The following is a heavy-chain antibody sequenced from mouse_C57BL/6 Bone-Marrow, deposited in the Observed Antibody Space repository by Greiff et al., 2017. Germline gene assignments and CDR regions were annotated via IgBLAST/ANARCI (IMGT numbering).Heavy chain of an antibody. V-gene: IGHV1-15*01. CDR1: GYTFTDYE. CDR2: IDPETGGT. Sequence: QVQLQQSGAELVRPGASVTLSCKASGYTFTDYEMHWVKQTPVHGLEWIGAIDPETGGTAYNQKFKGKAILTANKSSSTAYMELRSLTSEDSAVYYWTRGGYGSRDWYFDGWGTGTTVTVSA. D-gene: IGHD1-1*01. CDR3: TRGGYGSRDWYFDG. J-gene: IGHJ1*03.